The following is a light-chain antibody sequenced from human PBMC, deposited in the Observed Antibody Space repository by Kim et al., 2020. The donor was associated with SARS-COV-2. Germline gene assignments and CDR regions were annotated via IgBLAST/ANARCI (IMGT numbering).Light chain of an antibody. Sequence: PGERATLSGRASQSVSSSYLAWYQQKHGQAPRLLIYGASSRATGIPDRFSGSGSGTDFTLTISRLEPENFAVYYCQQYGSSPRTFGQGTKVDIK. CDR1: QSVSSSY. J-gene: IGKJ1*01. V-gene: IGKV3-20*01. CDR3: QQYGSSPRT. CDR2: GAS.